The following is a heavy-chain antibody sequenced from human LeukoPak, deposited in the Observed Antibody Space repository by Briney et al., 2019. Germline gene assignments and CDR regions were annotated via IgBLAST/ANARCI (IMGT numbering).Heavy chain of an antibody. V-gene: IGHV3-30*04. CDR3: ARGSTTFDP. J-gene: IGHJ5*02. Sequence: PGGSLRLSCAASGFTFNDYALHWVRQAPGKGLEWVAFVAYDGSNKYYADSVKGRFTISRDNSKNTLYLQMNSLRAEDTAVYYCARGSTTFDPWGQGTLVTVSS. D-gene: IGHD4-11*01. CDR2: VAYDGSNK. CDR1: GFTFNDYA.